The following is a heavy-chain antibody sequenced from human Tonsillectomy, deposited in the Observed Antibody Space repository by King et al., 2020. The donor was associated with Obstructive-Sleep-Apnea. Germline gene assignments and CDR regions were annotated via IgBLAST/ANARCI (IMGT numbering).Heavy chain of an antibody. J-gene: IGHJ4*02. CDR3: ARDSSYYGPDY. Sequence: VQLVESGAEVKKTGTSVMVSCKAPGYTFTTYYIHWVRQSPGHGLVWMGQIHPNTVSTNYEQKFRDRITISRDTSTGTLYLELYGLRSDDTAFYFCARDSSYYGPDYWGQGTLVTVSS. CDR2: IHPNTVST. V-gene: IGHV1-46*01. D-gene: IGHD1-26*01. CDR1: GYTFTTYY.